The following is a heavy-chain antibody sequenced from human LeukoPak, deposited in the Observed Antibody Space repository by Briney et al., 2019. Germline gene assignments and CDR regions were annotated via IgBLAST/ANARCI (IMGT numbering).Heavy chain of an antibody. CDR3: ARQSWGAAAGNDY. V-gene: IGHV4-59*08. CDR2: IYYSGSTNYNPYSGST. J-gene: IGHJ4*02. D-gene: IGHD6-13*01. Sequence: SETLSLTCSVSGGSISSYYWSWIRQPPGKGLEWIGYIYYSGSTNYNPYSGSTNYNPSLKSRVTISVDASKNQFSLQLFSVTAADTAVYYCARQSWGAAAGNDYWGQGTLVTVSS. CDR1: GGSISSYY.